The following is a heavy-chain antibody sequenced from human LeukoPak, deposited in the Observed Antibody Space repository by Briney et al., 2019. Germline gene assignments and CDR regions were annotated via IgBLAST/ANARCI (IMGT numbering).Heavy chain of an antibody. CDR1: GFTFSSYW. Sequence: GGSLRLSCVASGFTFSSYWIHWVRQDPRKGLEWVSAISGSGGSTYYADSVKGRFTISRDNSKNTLYLQMNSLRAEDTAVYYCAKGGRGRIAAAGTFGVAFDIWGQGTMVTVSS. J-gene: IGHJ3*02. V-gene: IGHV3-23*01. D-gene: IGHD6-13*01. CDR2: ISGSGGST. CDR3: AKGGRGRIAAAGTFGVAFDI.